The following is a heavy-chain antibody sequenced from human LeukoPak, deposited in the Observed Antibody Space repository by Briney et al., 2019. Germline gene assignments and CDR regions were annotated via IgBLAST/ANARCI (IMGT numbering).Heavy chain of an antibody. CDR2: IYYSGST. CDR3: ARVKHYDFWSGYYWYFDL. V-gene: IGHV4-59*01. J-gene: IGHJ2*01. CDR1: GGSISSYY. Sequence: SETLSLTCTVSGGSISSYYWSWIRQPPGKGLEWIGYIYYSGSTNYNPSLKSRVTISVDTSKNQFSLKLSSLTAADTAVYYCARVKHYDFWSGYYWYFDLWGRGTLVTVSS. D-gene: IGHD3-3*01.